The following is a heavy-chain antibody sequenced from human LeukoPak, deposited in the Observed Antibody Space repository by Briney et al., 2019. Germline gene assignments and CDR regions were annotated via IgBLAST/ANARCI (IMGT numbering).Heavy chain of an antibody. CDR1: GGSISSYY. CDR3: ARDLTGNSGYSYYFDY. CDR2: ISYSGST. Sequence: SETLSLTCTVSGGSISSYYWSWIRQPPGQGLEWIGYISYSGSTKYNPSLKSRVTISVDTSKNQFSLKLSSVTAADTAVYYCARDLTGNSGYSYYFDYWGQGTLVSVSS. V-gene: IGHV4-59*01. J-gene: IGHJ4*02. D-gene: IGHD5-12*01.